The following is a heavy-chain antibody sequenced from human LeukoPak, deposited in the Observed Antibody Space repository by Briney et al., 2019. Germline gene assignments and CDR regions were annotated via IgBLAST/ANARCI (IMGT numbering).Heavy chain of an antibody. J-gene: IGHJ3*02. V-gene: IGHV4-39*07. CDR2: TYYSGST. CDR3: ARDRHVTDKLGGDAFDI. D-gene: IGHD3-16*01. Sequence: SETLSLTCSVSGGSMSSSSFYWGWIRKPPGKGLEWIGSTYYSGSTYYNPSLKSRVTISVDTSKNQFSLILTSVTAADTAVYFCARDRHVTDKLGGDAFDIWGQGTTFTVS. CDR1: GGSMSSSSFY.